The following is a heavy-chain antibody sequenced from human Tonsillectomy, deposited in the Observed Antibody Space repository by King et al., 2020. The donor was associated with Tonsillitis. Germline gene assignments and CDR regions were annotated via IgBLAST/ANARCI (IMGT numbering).Heavy chain of an antibody. V-gene: IGHV3-30*18. CDR2: ISYDGSNK. CDR1: GFTFSSYG. Sequence: VQLVESGGGVVQPGRSLRLSCAASGFTFSSYGMHWVRQAPGKGLEWVAVISYDGSNKYYADSVKGRFTISRDNSKNTLYLQMNSLRAEDTAVYYCAKGRVNWASIAATDSWGRGPLAPASS. J-gene: IGHJ4*02. D-gene: IGHD6-6*01. CDR3: AKGRVNWASIAATDS.